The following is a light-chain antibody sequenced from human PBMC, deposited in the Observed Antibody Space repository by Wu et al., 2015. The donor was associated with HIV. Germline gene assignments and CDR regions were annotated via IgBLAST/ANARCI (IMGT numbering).Light chain of an antibody. CDR2: GAS. V-gene: IGKV3-20*01. J-gene: IGKJ2*03. CDR3: QQYGNFPYS. Sequence: EVVLTQSPGTLSLSPGERATLSCRASQNVNNNYLAWYQQRSGQAPRLLMYGASTRATDIPDRFGGSGSGTDFTLIISRLEPEDFAVYYCQQYGNFPYSFGLGDQAGDQT. CDR1: QNVNNNY.